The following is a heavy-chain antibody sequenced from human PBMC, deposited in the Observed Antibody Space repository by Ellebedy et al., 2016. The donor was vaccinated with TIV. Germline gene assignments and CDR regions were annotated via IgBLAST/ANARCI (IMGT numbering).Heavy chain of an antibody. D-gene: IGHD5-18*01. CDR1: GFTFSNAW. J-gene: IGHJ4*02. V-gene: IGHV3-21*01. CDR3: ARGDTAMVDY. CDR2: ISSSSSYI. Sequence: GGSLRLSXAASGFTFSNAWMSWVRQAPGKGLEWVSSISSSSSYIYYADSVKGRFTISRDNAKNSLYLQMNSLRAEDTAVYYCARGDTAMVDYWGQGTLVTVSS.